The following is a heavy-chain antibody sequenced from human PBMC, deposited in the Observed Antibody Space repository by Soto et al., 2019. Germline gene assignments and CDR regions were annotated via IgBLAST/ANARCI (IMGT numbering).Heavy chain of an antibody. CDR1: GYTFTSYA. V-gene: IGHV1-46*03. Sequence: ASVKVSCKASGYTFTSYAMHWVRQAPGQRLEWMGLINPGGGSTTYPQKFQGRVSMTTDTSTSTVYMELSSLRSEDTAVYYCALLRAGAITSWGQGTLVTSPQ. D-gene: IGHD1-26*01. CDR2: INPGGGST. J-gene: IGHJ5*01. CDR3: ALLRAGAITS.